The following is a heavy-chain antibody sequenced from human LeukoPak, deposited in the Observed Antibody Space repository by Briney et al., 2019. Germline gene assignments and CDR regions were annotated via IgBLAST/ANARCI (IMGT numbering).Heavy chain of an antibody. Sequence: PSETLSLTCTVSGGSISSYYWSWIRQPPGKGLEWIGYIYYSGSANYNPSLKSRVTISVDTSKNQFSLKLSSVTAADTAVYYCARGVTYYYDSSGYYYSLFDYWGQGTLVTVSS. CDR1: GGSISSYY. V-gene: IGHV4-59*01. CDR3: ARGVTYYYDSSGYYYSLFDY. CDR2: IYYSGSA. J-gene: IGHJ4*02. D-gene: IGHD3-22*01.